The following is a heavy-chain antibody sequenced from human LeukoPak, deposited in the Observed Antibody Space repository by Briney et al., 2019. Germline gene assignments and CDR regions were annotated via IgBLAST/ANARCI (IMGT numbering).Heavy chain of an antibody. Sequence: ASVKVSCKASGYTFTSYYMHWVRQAPGQGLEWMGIINPSGGSTSYAQKFQGRVTMTRDTSTSTVYMELSSLRSEDTAVYYCVRGITMIVVVTDAYYFDYWGQGTLVTVSS. V-gene: IGHV1-46*01. CDR1: GYTFTSYY. J-gene: IGHJ4*02. CDR3: VRGITMIVVVTDAYYFDY. CDR2: INPSGGST. D-gene: IGHD3-22*01.